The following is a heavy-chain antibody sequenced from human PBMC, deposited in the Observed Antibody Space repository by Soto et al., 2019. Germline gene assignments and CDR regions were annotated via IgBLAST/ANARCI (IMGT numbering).Heavy chain of an antibody. J-gene: IGHJ4*02. CDR3: ARSRAGGTWEQYPSFYFDY. CDR1: GGTFGSYA. Sequence: VSCKAAGGTFGSYAISWVRQAKGQGLEWLGWISTYNGDRDFAQKVQGRVTMTTDTSTTTAYMELRSLRSDDTAVYYCARSRAGGTWEQYPSFYFDYWGQGALVTVS. CDR2: ISTYNGDR. V-gene: IGHV1-18*01. D-gene: IGHD1-26*01.